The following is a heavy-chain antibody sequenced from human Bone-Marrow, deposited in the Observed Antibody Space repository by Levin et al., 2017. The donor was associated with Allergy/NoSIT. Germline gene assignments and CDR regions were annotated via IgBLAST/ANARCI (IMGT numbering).Heavy chain of an antibody. D-gene: IGHD3-16*01. CDR2: INHSGGT. CDR1: DGSFSDFY. CDR3: ARGPLFKITNGMDV. J-gene: IGHJ6*02. Sequence: PSETLSLTCAVYDGSFSDFYWSWIRQPPGKGLEWIGEINHSGGTNYNPSLKSRVTISIDTSKKQFSLKLSSVTAADTAVYYCARGPLFKITNGMDVWGQGTTVTVSS. V-gene: IGHV4-34*01.